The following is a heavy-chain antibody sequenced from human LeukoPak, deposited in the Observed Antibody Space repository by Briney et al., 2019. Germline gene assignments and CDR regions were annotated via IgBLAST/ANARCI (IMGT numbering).Heavy chain of an antibody. J-gene: IGHJ6*02. Sequence: AGGSLRLSCAASGFTVSSIHMVWVRQAPGKGLEWVSVTYTGGNSYYADSVKGRFTVSRDNSKDMLFLQMNSLRDEDTAAYYCARVGYSTGRRHYGMDVWGQGSTVTVSS. D-gene: IGHD6-19*01. CDR2: TYTGGNS. CDR3: ARVGYSTGRRHYGMDV. CDR1: GFTVSSIH. V-gene: IGHV3-53*01.